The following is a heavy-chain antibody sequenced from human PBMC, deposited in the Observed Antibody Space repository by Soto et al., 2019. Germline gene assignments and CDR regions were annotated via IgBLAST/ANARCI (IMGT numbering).Heavy chain of an antibody. J-gene: IGHJ4*02. CDR1: GFTFSSYW. V-gene: IGHV3-74*03. CDR2: INGDGSRT. CDR3: ASGTL. Sequence: EVQVVESGGGLVQPGGSLRLSCVVSGFTFSSYWMHWVRQAPGKGLVCVSWINGDGSRTANADSVKGRFTISRDNAKNLWYLQTTILCDVGTAVYYRASGTLRGQGTLVTVSS.